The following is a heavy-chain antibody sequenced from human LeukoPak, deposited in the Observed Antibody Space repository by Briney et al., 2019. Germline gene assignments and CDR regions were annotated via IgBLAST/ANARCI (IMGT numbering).Heavy chain of an antibody. CDR2: IIPIFGTA. CDR1: GYTFTSYG. J-gene: IGHJ4*02. D-gene: IGHD3-22*01. V-gene: IGHV1-69*05. Sequence: ASVKVSCKASGYTFTSYGISWVRQAPGQGLEWMGRIIPIFGTANYAQKFQGRVTITTDESTSTAYMELSSLRSEDTAVYYCARSTFSYYYDSSGYPLPPDYWGQGTLVTVSS. CDR3: ARSTFSYYYDSSGYPLPPDY.